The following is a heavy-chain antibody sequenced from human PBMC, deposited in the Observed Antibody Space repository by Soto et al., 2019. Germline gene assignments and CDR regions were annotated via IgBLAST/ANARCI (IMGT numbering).Heavy chain of an antibody. V-gene: IGHV3-23*01. J-gene: IGHJ4*02. CDR1: GFTFSTYA. Sequence: GGSLRLSCAASGFTFSTYAMSWVRQAPGKGLEWVSGISGGGGTTHYAESVKGRFIISRGNSKSTVYLQMNSLRADDTAVYYCAKEGGSIGGWFGRKFDSWGQGTQVTVSS. CDR3: AKEGGSIGGWFGRKFDS. CDR2: ISGGGGTT. D-gene: IGHD3-16*01.